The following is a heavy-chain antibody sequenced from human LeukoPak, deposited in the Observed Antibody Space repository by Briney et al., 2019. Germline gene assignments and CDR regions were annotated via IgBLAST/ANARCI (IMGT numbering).Heavy chain of an antibody. CDR1: GFTFSSYA. Sequence: GSLRLSCAASGFTFSSYAMSWVRQAPGKGLEWIRSIYYSGSTYYNPSLKSRVTISVDTSKNQFSLKLSSVTAADTAVYYCARDRWQQLVFYYYYYMDVWGKGTTVTVSS. J-gene: IGHJ6*03. CDR3: ARDRWQQLVFYYYYYMDV. V-gene: IGHV4-39*07. D-gene: IGHD6-13*01. CDR2: IYYSGST.